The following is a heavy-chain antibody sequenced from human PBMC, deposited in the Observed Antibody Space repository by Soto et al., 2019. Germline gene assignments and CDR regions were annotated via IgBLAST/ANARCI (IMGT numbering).Heavy chain of an antibody. CDR1: GFSLSASGVA. J-gene: IGHJ5*02. D-gene: IGHD6-13*01. CDR2: LYWDAVK. CDR3: VHRRAAGSPFDP. V-gene: IGHV2-5*02. Sequence: QITLKESGPTLVKPTQTLTLTCTFSGFSLSASGVAVGWIRQPPGKALEWLALLYWDAVKRYRPSLKSRLTITKDPSKNHVVLTMTNMDPVDTATYYCVHRRAAGSPFDPWGQGTLVTVSS.